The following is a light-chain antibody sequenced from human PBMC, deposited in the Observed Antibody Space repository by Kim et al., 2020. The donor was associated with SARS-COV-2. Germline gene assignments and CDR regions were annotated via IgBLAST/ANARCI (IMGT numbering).Light chain of an antibody. CDR2: GAL. CDR1: QRVANNY. V-gene: IGKV3-20*01. Sequence: LAPGERATLSCRASQRVANNYLAWYQHKPGQAPRLLIYGALSRPSGIPDRFSGGGSGTDFTLTISRVEPEDSAVYYCQQYGRSPPGFGQGTNLEI. CDR3: QQYGRSPPG. J-gene: IGKJ2*03.